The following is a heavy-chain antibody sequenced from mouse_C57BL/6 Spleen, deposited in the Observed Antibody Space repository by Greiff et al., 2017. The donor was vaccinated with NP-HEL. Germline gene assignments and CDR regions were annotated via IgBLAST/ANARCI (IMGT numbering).Heavy chain of an antibody. V-gene: IGHV1-80*01. CDR3: ARRVYYGYYFDY. CDR2: IYPGDGDT. J-gene: IGHJ2*01. D-gene: IGHD2-2*01. Sequence: VQLQESGAELVKPGASVKISCKASGYAFSSYWMNWVKQRPGKGLEWIGQIYPGDGDTNYNGKFKGKATLTADKSSSTAYMQLSSLTSEDSAVYFCARRVYYGYYFDYWPRHHSHSLL. CDR1: GYAFSSYW.